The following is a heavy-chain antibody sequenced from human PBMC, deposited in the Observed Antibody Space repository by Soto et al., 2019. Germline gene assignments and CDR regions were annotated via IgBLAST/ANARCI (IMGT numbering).Heavy chain of an antibody. D-gene: IGHD3-10*01. J-gene: IGHJ4*02. CDR2: ISAYNGNT. V-gene: IGHV1-18*01. CDR1: GYTFTSYG. CDR3: AADPYYYGSGSFDQYYFDY. Sequence: ASVKVSCKASGYTFTSYGISWVRQAPGQGLEWMGWISAYNGNTNYAQKFQERVTITRDMSTSTAYMELSSLRSEDTAVYYCAADPYYYGSGSFDQYYFDYWGQGTLVTVSS.